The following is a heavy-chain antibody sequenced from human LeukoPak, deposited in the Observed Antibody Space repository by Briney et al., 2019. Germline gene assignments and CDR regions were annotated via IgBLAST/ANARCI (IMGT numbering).Heavy chain of an antibody. CDR3: VRDQSSSWYGGAFDI. D-gene: IGHD6-13*01. V-gene: IGHV3-11*05. Sequence: GGSLRLSCAASGFTFSDYYMSWIRQAPGKGLEWVSYISSSSSYTNYADSVKGRFTISRDNAKNSLYLQMNSLRAEDTAVYYCVRDQSSSWYGGAFDIWGQGTMVTVSS. CDR2: ISSSSSYT. J-gene: IGHJ3*02. CDR1: GFTFSDYY.